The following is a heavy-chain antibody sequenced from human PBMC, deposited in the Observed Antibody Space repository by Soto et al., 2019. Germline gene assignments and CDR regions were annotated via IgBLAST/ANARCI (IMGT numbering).Heavy chain of an antibody. J-gene: IGHJ4*02. CDR1: RGRISSTNW. Sequence: SETLCLTCTVSRGRISSTNWWPWVRQTPGKGLAWIREIYHTGNTYYNPSLRSRATISVDMSKRQFSLNVTSVTAADSDIYYCASGLTYWGQGTRVTVSS. CDR3: ASGLTY. CDR2: IYHTGNT. V-gene: IGHV4-4*02.